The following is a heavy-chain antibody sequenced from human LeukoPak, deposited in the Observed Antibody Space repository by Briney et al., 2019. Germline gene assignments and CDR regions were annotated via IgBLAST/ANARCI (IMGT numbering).Heavy chain of an antibody. CDR3: ARDQRITIFGVVIGLEYFQH. D-gene: IGHD3-3*01. CDR1: GYTFTSYY. V-gene: IGHV1-46*01. J-gene: IGHJ1*01. Sequence: GASVKVSCKASGYTFTSYYMHWVRQAPGQGLEWMGIINPSGGSTSYAQKLQGRVTMTTDTSTSTAYMELRSLRSDDTAVYYCARDQRITIFGVVIGLEYFQHWGQGTLVTVSS. CDR2: INPSGGST.